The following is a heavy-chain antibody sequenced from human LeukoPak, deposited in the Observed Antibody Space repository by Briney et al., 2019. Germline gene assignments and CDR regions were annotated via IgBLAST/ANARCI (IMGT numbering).Heavy chain of an antibody. V-gene: IGHV4-34*01. J-gene: IGHJ4*02. CDR2: INHSGST. D-gene: IGHD1-7*01. CDR3: ARDPPAGTSPY. Sequence: PXXTLSLTCAVYGGSFSGYYWSWIRQPPGKGLEWIGEINHSGSTNYNPSLRSRGTISVDTSKNQFSLKLSSVTAADPAVYYCARDPPAGTSPYWGQGTLVTVSS. CDR1: GGSFSGYY.